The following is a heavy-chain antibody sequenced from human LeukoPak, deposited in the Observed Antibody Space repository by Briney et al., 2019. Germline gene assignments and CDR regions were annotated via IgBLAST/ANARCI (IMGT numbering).Heavy chain of an antibody. CDR1: GGSISSSSYY. CDR2: IYYSGST. Sequence: SETLSLTCPVSGGSISSSSYYWGWIRQPPGKGLEWIGSIYYSGSTYYNPSLKSRVTISVDTSKNQFSLKLSSVTAADTAVYYCARQHLWFGENYFDYCGQGTLVTVSS. V-gene: IGHV4-39*01. CDR3: ARQHLWFGENYFDY. D-gene: IGHD3-10*01. J-gene: IGHJ4*02.